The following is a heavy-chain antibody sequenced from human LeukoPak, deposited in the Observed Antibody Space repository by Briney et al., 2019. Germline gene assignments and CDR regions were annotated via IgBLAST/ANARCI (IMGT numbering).Heavy chain of an antibody. J-gene: IGHJ4*02. Sequence: GGSLRLSCAASGFTFSSYSMNWVRQAPGKGLEWVSSISSSSSYIYYADSVKGRFTISRDNSKNTLYLQMNSLRAEDTAVYYCAKDVVLYGSGNYWGQGTLVTVSS. CDR2: ISSSSSYI. V-gene: IGHV3-21*04. D-gene: IGHD3-10*01. CDR3: AKDVVLYGSGNY. CDR1: GFTFSSYS.